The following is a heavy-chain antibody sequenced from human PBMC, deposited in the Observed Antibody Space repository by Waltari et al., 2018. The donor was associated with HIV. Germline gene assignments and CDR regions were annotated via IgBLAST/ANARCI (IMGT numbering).Heavy chain of an antibody. J-gene: IGHJ4*02. CDR3: ARDWAMASASLD. V-gene: IGHV4-61*01. Sequence: QVQLKESGPGLVKPSETLSLTCSVSGAPVSRGSGSYYWCWNRQPPGKGLVWIGGVYDTGSTDYNPSVKSPVTISLDASKNQFTVKLTSVTAAHTAVYYCARDWAMASASLDWGQGTLVIVS. D-gene: IGHD5-12*01. CDR1: GAPVSRGSGSYY. CDR2: VYDTGST.